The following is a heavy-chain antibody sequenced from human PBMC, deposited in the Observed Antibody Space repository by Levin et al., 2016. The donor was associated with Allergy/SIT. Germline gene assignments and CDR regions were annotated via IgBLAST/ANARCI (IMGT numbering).Heavy chain of an antibody. D-gene: IGHD3-3*01. Sequence: WIRQPPGKGLEWIGEINHSGSTNYNPSLKSRVTISVDTSKNQFSLKLSSVTAADTAVYYCARSFPSGYHNYWGQGTLVTVSS. V-gene: IGHV4-34*01. CDR3: ARSFPSGYHNY. J-gene: IGHJ4*02. CDR2: INHSGST.